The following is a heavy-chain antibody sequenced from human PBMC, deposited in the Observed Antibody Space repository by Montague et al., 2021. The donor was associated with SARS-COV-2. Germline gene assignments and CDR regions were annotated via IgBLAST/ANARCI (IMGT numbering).Heavy chain of an antibody. V-gene: IGHV4-39*01. CDR3: ARSINLYDFWSGYYQGWFDP. CDR2: IYYSGST. D-gene: IGHD3-3*01. CDR1: GGSISSSSYY. Sequence: SETLSPTCTVSGGSISSSSYYWGWIRQPPGKGLEWIGSIYYSGSTYYNPSLKSRVTISVDTSKNQFSLKLSSVTAADTAVYYCARSINLYDFWSGYYQGWFDPWGQGTLVTVSS. J-gene: IGHJ5*02.